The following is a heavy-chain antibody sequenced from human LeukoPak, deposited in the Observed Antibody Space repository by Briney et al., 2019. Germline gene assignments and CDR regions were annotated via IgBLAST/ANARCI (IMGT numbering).Heavy chain of an antibody. CDR1: GFTFSSYG. Sequence: GGSLRLSCAASGFTFSSYGMHWVRQAPGKGLEWVAVIWYDGSNKYYADSVKGRFTISRDNSKNTLYLQMNSLRAEDTAVYYCARDLSPGPYCSSTSCYTPFDYWGQGTLVIVSS. V-gene: IGHV3-33*01. J-gene: IGHJ4*02. D-gene: IGHD2-2*02. CDR3: ARDLSPGPYCSSTSCYTPFDY. CDR2: IWYDGSNK.